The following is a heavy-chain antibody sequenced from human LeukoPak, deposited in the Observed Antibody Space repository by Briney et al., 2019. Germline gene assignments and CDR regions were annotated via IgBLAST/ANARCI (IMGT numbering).Heavy chain of an antibody. Sequence: PGGSLRLSCAASEFTCITNWMNWIRQTPGKGLEWVAEFNEGGSVKYYVDSMRGLFTISMDNAKSLLYLQMYNLTTDATVYYFCANVPRSTVSYWGRGALVTVSS. V-gene: IGHV3-7*01. CDR1: EFTCITNW. D-gene: IGHD2-2*01. CDR3: ANVPRSTVSY. CDR2: FNEGGSVK. J-gene: IGHJ4*02.